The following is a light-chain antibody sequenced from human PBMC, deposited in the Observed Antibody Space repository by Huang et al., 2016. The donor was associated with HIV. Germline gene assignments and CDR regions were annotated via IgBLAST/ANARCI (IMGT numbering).Light chain of an antibody. CDR2: GAS. V-gene: IGKV3-20*01. Sequence: EIVLTQSPGTLSLSPGERATLSCRASQSVSNYLAWYQQKPGQAPRLLSYGASSRATGIPDRFSGSGSGTDFTLTISRLEPEDFAFYYCQQYGGSPLTFGGGTKVEIK. CDR1: QSVSNY. J-gene: IGKJ4*01. CDR3: QQYGGSPLT.